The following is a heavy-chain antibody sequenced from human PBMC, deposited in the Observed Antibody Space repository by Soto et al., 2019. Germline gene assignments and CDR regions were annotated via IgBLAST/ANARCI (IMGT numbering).Heavy chain of an antibody. Sequence: EASVKVSSKASGFRYTSSAVQWVLQAGGQRLEWIGWIVVGSGNTNYAQRFQERVTITRDMSTSTAYMELSSLRSEDTAVYYCAAGRSGSYFRFRAFDIWGQGTMVTVSS. V-gene: IGHV1-58*01. CDR2: IVVGSGNT. J-gene: IGHJ3*02. D-gene: IGHD1-26*01. CDR1: GFRYTSSA. CDR3: AAGRSGSYFRFRAFDI.